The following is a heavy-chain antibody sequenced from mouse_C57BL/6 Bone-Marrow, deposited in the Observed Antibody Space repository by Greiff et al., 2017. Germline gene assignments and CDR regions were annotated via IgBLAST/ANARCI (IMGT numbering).Heavy chain of an antibody. J-gene: IGHJ4*01. D-gene: IGHD1-2*01. CDR2: INPGSGGT. V-gene: IGHV1-54*01. CDR1: GYAFTNYL. Sequence: VQLQQSGAELVRPGTSVKVSCKASGYAFTNYLIEWVKQRPGQGLEWIGVINPGSGGTNYNEKFEGKATLTADKSSSTAYMQLSSLTSEDSAVYFCARYGWAYYAMDYWGQGTSVTVSS. CDR3: ARYGWAYYAMDY.